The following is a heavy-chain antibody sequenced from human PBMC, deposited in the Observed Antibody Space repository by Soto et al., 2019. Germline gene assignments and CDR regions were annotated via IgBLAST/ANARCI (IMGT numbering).Heavy chain of an antibody. V-gene: IGHV4-30-4*01. Sequence: LSLTCTVSGGSIRDGDYYWGWIRQPPGKGLEWIGYVYYSGTTYSHPSLNSRVFISVDTSENQFSLRLTSVTAADTAVYYCVTVNLVGAAYYFDYWGPGTLVTVSS. CDR2: VYYSGTT. D-gene: IGHD1-26*01. CDR1: GGSIRDGDYY. CDR3: VTVNLVGAAYYFDY. J-gene: IGHJ4*02.